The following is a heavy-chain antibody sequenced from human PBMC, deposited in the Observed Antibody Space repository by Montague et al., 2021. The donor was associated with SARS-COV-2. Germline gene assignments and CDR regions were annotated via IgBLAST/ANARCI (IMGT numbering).Heavy chain of an antibody. Sequence: SLRLSCAASGFTFSGYSMNWVRQAPGKGLEWVSSISSSSSYIYYADSVKGRFTISRDNAKNSLYLQMNSLRAEDTAVYYCARDRVPTVTTNWFDPWGQGTLVTVSS. V-gene: IGHV3-21*01. J-gene: IGHJ5*02. CDR2: ISSSSSYI. D-gene: IGHD4-17*01. CDR3: ARDRVPTVTTNWFDP. CDR1: GFTFSGYS.